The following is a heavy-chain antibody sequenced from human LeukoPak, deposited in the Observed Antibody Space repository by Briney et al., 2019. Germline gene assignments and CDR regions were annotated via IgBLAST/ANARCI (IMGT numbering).Heavy chain of an antibody. D-gene: IGHD6-13*01. V-gene: IGHV4-4*07. Sequence: SETLSLTCTVSGDSLSSYYRRWLRQPAGKGLEWIGRIYTSGSTNYNPSLRGRVTMSVDSYKNQLSLQLTSVTAADTAVYYCVASSFSIRYFYWGQGTLVTVSS. CDR3: VASSFSIRYFY. CDR2: IYTSGST. J-gene: IGHJ4*02. CDR1: GDSLSSYY.